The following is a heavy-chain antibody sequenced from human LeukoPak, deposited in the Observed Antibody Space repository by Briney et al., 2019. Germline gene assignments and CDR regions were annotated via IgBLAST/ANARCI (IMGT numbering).Heavy chain of an antibody. D-gene: IGHD3-16*02. Sequence: SETLSLTCTVSGGSISSSSYYWGWIRQPPGKGLEWIGSIYYSGSTYYNPSLKSRVTISVDTSKNQFSLKLSSVTAADTAVYYCARQTLYDYVWGSYRYPFDYWGQGTLVTVSS. J-gene: IGHJ4*02. CDR1: GGSISSSSYY. CDR2: IYYSGST. CDR3: ARQTLYDYVWGSYRYPFDY. V-gene: IGHV4-39*01.